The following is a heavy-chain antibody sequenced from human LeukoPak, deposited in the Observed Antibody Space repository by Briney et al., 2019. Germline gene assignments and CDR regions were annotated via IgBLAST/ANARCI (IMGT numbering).Heavy chain of an antibody. CDR2: IYSGGST. CDR1: GFTVSSNY. D-gene: IGHD3-10*01. V-gene: IGHV3-53*01. CDR3: ARVWYYGSGATPALDY. Sequence: GGSLRLSCATSGFTVSSNYMSWVRQAPGKRLEWLSVIYSGGSTYYADSVKGRFTIPRDNSKNTLYLQMNSLRAEDTAVYYCARVWYYGSGATPALDYWGQGTLVTVSS. J-gene: IGHJ4*02.